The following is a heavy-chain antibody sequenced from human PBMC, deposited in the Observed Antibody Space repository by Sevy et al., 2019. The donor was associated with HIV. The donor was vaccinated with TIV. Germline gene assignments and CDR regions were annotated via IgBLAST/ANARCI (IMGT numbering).Heavy chain of an antibody. V-gene: IGHV1-24*01. Sequence: ASVKVSCKVSGYRLSQLSMHWVRQAPGKGLEWMGSFDPEDDETIYAQNFQGRVAITEDTSTDTAYMELSTLRSEDTAVYYCATTKDYYESSGSPFDYWGQGTLVTVSS. CDR1: GYRLSQLS. D-gene: IGHD3-22*01. CDR3: ATTKDYYESSGSPFDY. J-gene: IGHJ4*02. CDR2: FDPEDDET.